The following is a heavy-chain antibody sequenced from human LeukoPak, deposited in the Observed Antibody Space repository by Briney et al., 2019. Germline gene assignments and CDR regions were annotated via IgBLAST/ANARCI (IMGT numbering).Heavy chain of an antibody. D-gene: IGHD6-19*01. CDR2: INTNIERP. CDR3: ARSDSSGWFDY. J-gene: IGHJ4*02. CDR1: GYTFTNNA. V-gene: IGHV7-4-1*02. Sequence: ASVKVSCKASGYTFTNNAMNWVRQAPGQGLEWMGWINTNIERPTYAQGFTGRFVFSLDTSVNTAYLQISSLKAEDTAVYYCARSDSSGWFDYWGQGTLVTVSS.